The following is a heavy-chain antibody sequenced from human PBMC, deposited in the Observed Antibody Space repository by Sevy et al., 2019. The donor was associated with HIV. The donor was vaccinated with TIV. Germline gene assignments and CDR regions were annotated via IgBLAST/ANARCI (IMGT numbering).Heavy chain of an antibody. D-gene: IGHD5-18*01. CDR3: ARDGNRAMFYFDQ. V-gene: IGHV4-61*01. CDR2: ISYSGST. J-gene: IGHJ4*02. Sequence: SETLSLTCTISGGSVSSGTYHWSWIRQPPGKGLEWIGYISYSGSTKYDPSLMGRVTISGDTSSNQFFLKLSSVTAAETAVYYCARDGNRAMFYFDQWGQGTLVTVSS. CDR1: GGSVSSGTYH.